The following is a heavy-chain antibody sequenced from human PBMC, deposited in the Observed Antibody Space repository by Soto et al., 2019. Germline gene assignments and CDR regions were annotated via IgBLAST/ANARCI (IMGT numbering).Heavy chain of an antibody. J-gene: IGHJ4*01. Sequence: ASGKVCCNASGYSLSDYAMHWVREAPGQGLERMGWINVGSDNTRYSTRFQARITLSGETSASIVFMELSSLTSEDTAIYYCARAKGGRSMFGGWLYWGDVVLTTVSP. CDR2: INVGSDNT. V-gene: IGHV1-3*01. D-gene: IGHD3-10*02. CDR1: GYSLSDYA. CDR3: ARAKGGRSMFGGWLY.